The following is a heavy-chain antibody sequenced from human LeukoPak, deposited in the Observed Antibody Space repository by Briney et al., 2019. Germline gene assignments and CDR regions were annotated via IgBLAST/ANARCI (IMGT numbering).Heavy chain of an antibody. CDR1: GGSFSGYY. CDR3: ARVVYCSSTSCFNYYYYYYMDV. D-gene: IGHD2-2*01. J-gene: IGHJ6*03. CDR2: FNHSGST. V-gene: IGHV4-34*01. Sequence: PSETLSLTCAVYGGSFSGYYWRGIRQPPGKGLEWIGEFNHSGSTNYNPSLKGRVTISVDTSKNQFSLKLSSVTAADTAVYYCARVVYCSSTSCFNYYYYYYMDVWGKGTTVAVSS.